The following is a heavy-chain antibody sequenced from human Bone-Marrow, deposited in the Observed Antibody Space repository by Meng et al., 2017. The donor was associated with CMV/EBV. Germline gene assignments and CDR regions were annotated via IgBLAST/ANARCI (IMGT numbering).Heavy chain of an antibody. J-gene: IGHJ4*02. CDR2: INSDGSST. CDR3: ARDHTICGGYYFDY. Sequence: GESRKISCAASGFTFSSYWMHWVRQAPGKGLVWVSRINSDGSSTSYADSVKVRFTISRDNAKKTLYLQMNSLRAEDTAVYYCARDHTICGGYYFDYWGQGTLVTVSS. D-gene: IGHD3-3*01. CDR1: GFTFSSYW. V-gene: IGHV3-74*01.